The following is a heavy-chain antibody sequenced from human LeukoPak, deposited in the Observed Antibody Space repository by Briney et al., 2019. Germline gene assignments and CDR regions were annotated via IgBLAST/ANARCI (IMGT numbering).Heavy chain of an antibody. CDR1: GFSFNLFH. D-gene: IGHD1-26*01. CDR3: ARASGGWDLDY. J-gene: IGHJ4*01. V-gene: IGHV3-21*06. Sequence: GGSLRLSCAASGFSFNLFHMNWVRQAPGKGLEWVSSITSSGTYITYVDSVQGRFTISRDNAKNSLYPQMNSLRVDDTALYYCARASGGWDLDYWGHGTLVTVSS. CDR2: ITSSGTYI.